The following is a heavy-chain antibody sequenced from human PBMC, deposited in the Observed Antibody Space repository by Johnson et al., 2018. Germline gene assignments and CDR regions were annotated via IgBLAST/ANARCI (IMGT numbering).Heavy chain of an antibody. CDR1: GFTFSSYG. D-gene: IGHD3-22*01. J-gene: IGHJ1*01. CDR2: ISYDGSNK. CDR3: AKVFVYRSDYYYGEYFQY. Sequence: QVQLVQSGGGVVQPGRSLRLSCAASGFTFSSYGMHWVRQAPGKGLEWVAVISYDGSNKYYADSVKGRFTISRDNAKNSLYLQMNSLRAEDTALYYCAKVFVYRSDYYYGEYFQYWGQGTLVTVSS. V-gene: IGHV3-30*18.